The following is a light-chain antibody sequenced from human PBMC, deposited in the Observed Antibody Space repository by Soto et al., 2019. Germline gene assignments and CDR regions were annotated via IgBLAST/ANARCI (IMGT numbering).Light chain of an antibody. V-gene: IGKV3-11*01. CDR2: DAS. J-gene: IGKJ4*01. CDR3: QQLNSYLLT. CDR1: QSVSSY. Sequence: EIVLTQSPATLSLSPGERATLSCRASQSVSSYLAWYQQKPGQAPRLLIYDASTRATGIPARFSGSGSGTEFTLTIGSLQSEDFATYYCQQLNSYLLTFGGGTKVDIK.